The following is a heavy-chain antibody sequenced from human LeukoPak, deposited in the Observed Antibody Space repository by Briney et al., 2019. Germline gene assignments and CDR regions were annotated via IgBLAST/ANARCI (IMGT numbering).Heavy chain of an antibody. CDR2: IHHSGST. CDR3: ARGHCSTTSCQLNWFDP. V-gene: IGHV4-38-2*02. CDR1: GYSISSGYY. Sequence: SETLSLTCTVSGYSISSGYYWGWIRQPPGKGLEWIGSIHHSGSTYYNPSLKSRVTMSIDTSKNQFSLKLNSLTAADTAVYYCARGHCSTTSCQLNWFDPWGQGTLVTVSS. D-gene: IGHD2-2*01. J-gene: IGHJ5*02.